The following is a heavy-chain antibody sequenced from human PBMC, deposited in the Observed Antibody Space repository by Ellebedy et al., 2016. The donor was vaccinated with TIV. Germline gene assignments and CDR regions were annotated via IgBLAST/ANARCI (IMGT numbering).Heavy chain of an antibody. CDR2: ISGSGGST. Sequence: GESLKISCAASGFTFSSYAMSWVRQAPGKGLEWVSAISGSGGSTYYADSVKGRFTISRDNSKNTLYLQMNSLRAEDTAVYYCAKGYSYGFDAFDIWGQGTMVTVSS. CDR1: GFTFSSYA. J-gene: IGHJ3*02. D-gene: IGHD5-18*01. CDR3: AKGYSYGFDAFDI. V-gene: IGHV3-23*01.